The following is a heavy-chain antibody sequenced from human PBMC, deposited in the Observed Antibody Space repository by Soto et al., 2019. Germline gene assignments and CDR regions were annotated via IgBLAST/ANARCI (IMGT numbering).Heavy chain of an antibody. Sequence: QVQLVQSGAEVKKPGASVKVSCKASGYTVTSYGISWVRQAPGQGLEWMGWISAYNGNTNYAQKLQGRVTMTTDTSTSTAXXEXRXPRSDDTAVYYCARDQPKDIVLVPAAPVYYYYGMDVWGQGTTVTVSS. CDR1: GYTVTSYG. J-gene: IGHJ6*02. CDR3: ARDQPKDIVLVPAAPVYYYYGMDV. V-gene: IGHV1-18*01. CDR2: ISAYNGNT. D-gene: IGHD2-2*01.